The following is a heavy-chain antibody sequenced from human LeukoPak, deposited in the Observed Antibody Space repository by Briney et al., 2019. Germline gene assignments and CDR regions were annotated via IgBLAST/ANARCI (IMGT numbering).Heavy chain of an antibody. Sequence: SETLSLTCTVSGGSISSYYWSWIGQAPGKGREGMGYIYYSGRTNYNPSLKSRVTISVDTSKNQFSLKLSSVTAADTAVYYCARLPDYGMDVWGQGTTVTVSS. CDR1: GGSISSYY. CDR3: ARLPDYGMDV. CDR2: IYYSGRT. V-gene: IGHV4-59*08. J-gene: IGHJ6*02.